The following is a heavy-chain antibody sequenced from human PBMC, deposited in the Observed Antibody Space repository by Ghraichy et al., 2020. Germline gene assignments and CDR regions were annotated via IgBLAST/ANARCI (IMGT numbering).Heavy chain of an antibody. D-gene: IGHD5-18*01. CDR2: VDPSTGDP. J-gene: IGHJ4*02. V-gene: IGHV1-2*02. Sequence: ASVKVSCKSSGYPFNLFFVNWLRQAPGQGLEWMGWVDPSTGDPKYSPKFQGRVTMTKDLSNNTDYMELSRLTSDDTATYYCARGRGGTQPWLRHFDNWGQGTLVTVSS. CDR3: ARGRGGTQPWLRHFDN. CDR1: GYPFNLFF.